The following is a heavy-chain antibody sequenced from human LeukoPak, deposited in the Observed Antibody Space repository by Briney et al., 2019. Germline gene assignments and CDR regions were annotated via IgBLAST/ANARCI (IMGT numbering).Heavy chain of an antibody. J-gene: IGHJ4*02. CDR1: GFTFSSYG. V-gene: IGHV3-30*02. Sequence: PGGSLRLSCAASGFTFSSYGMHWVRQAPGKGLEWVAFIRYDGSNKYYADSVKGRFTISRDNAKNSLYLQMNSLRAEDTAVYNCARDSGWYTGFDYWGQGTLVTVSS. CDR2: IRYDGSNK. CDR3: ARDSGWYTGFDY. D-gene: IGHD6-19*01.